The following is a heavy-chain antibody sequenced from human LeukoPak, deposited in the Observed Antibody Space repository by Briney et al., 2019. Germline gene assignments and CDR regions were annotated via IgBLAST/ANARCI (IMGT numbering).Heavy chain of an antibody. V-gene: IGHV1-18*01. D-gene: IGHD2-2*01. J-gene: IGHJ5*02. CDR3: ARGRPRGPHCSSTSCFNWFDP. CDR2: ISAYYGTT. CDR1: GNSFISFA. Sequence: SGNSFISFAISWVRQAPGQGLEWMGWISAYYGTTNYAQKFQGRVTMTTDTSTSTAYMELRSLRSEDTAVYYCARGRPRGPHCSSTSCFNWFDPWGQGTLVTVSS.